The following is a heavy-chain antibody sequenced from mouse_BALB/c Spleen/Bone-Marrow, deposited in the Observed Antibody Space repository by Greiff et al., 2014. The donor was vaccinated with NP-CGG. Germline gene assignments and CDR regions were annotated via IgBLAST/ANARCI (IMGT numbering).Heavy chain of an antibody. CDR3: ARGGNYGY. J-gene: IGHJ2*01. CDR2: IFPGIGTT. V-gene: IGHV1S132*01. D-gene: IGHD2-1*01. Sequence: QVQLQQPGAELVKPGASVKLSCKTSGYTFTNYWIQWVKQRPGQGLGWIGEIFPGIGTTYHNEKFKGKATLTIDTSSSTAYMQLSSLTSEDSAVYFCARGGNYGYWGQGTTLTVSS. CDR1: GYTFTNYW.